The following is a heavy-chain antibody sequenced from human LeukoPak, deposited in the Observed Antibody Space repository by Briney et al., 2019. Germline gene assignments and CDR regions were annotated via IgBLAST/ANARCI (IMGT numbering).Heavy chain of an antibody. CDR1: GFTFSSYA. CDR3: AKDFPMTYFSYYGMDV. D-gene: IGHD3-22*01. V-gene: IGHV3-23*01. CDR2: ISGSGGST. J-gene: IGHJ6*02. Sequence: GGSLRLSCAASGFTFSSYAMSWVRQAPGKGLEWVSAISGSGGSTYYADSVKGRFTIFRDNSKNTLYLQMNSLRAEDTAVYYCAKDFPMTYFSYYGMDVWGQGTTVTVSS.